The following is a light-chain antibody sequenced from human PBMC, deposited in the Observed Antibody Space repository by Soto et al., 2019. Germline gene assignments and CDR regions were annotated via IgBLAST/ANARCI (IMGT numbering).Light chain of an antibody. CDR2: DVS. CDR1: SSDVGGYNY. Sequence: QSALTQPASVSGSPGQSITISCTGTSSDVGGYNYVSWYQQHPGKAPKHMIYDVSNRPSGVSNRFSGSKSGNTASLTISGLQAEDEADYYCSSYTSSSTGVFRTGTKVTVL. V-gene: IGLV2-14*01. J-gene: IGLJ1*01. CDR3: SSYTSSSTGV.